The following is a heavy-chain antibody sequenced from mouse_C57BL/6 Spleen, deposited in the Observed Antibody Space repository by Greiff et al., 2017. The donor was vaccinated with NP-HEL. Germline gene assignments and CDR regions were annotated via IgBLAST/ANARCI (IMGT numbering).Heavy chain of an antibody. CDR3: TREGKNWDGFFDY. CDR1: GYTFTDYE. V-gene: IGHV1-15*01. J-gene: IGHJ2*01. CDR2: IDPETGGT. D-gene: IGHD4-1*01. Sequence: VQLQQSGAELVRPGASVTLSCKASGYTFTDYEMHWVKQTPVHGLEWIGAIDPETGGTAYNQKFKGKAILTADKSSSTAYMELRRLTSEDSAVYYCTREGKNWDGFFDYWGQGTTLTVSS.